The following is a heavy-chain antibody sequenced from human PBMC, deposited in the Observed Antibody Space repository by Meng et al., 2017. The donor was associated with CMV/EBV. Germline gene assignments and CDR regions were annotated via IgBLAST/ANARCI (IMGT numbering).Heavy chain of an antibody. J-gene: IGHJ4*02. D-gene: IGHD1-20*01. CDR3: VRSNWNYFDY. V-gene: IGHV3-13*01. CDR2: IGTAGDT. CDR1: GFTFSSYD. Sequence: GESLKISCAASGFTFSSYDMHWVRQATGKGLEWVSAIGTAGDTYYPGSVKGRFTISRENAKNSLYLQMNSLRAGDTAVYYCVRSNWNYFDYWGQGTLVTVSS.